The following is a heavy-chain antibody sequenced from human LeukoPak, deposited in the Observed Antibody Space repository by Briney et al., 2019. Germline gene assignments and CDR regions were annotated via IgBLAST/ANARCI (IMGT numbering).Heavy chain of an antibody. Sequence: ASVKVSCKASGYTFTGYYIHWVRQAPGPGLEWMGWINPNTGATNYAQKLQGRVTMTTDTSTSTSYMELRSLRSDDTAVYYCARDRGYVSASPCDYWGQGTLVTVSS. D-gene: IGHD5-12*01. V-gene: IGHV1-2*02. CDR3: ARDRGYVSASPCDY. CDR1: GYTFTGYY. J-gene: IGHJ4*02. CDR2: INPNTGAT.